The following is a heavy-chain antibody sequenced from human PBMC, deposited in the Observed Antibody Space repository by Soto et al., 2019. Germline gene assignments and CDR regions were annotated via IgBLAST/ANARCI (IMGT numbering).Heavy chain of an antibody. J-gene: IGHJ5*02. Sequence: QVQLQESGPGVVKPSQTLSLTCTVSGGSVDSGGYYWHWIRQHPGKGLEWIAYIFHSGSTHYNPSLRGRLTTSIDTSKNQFSLELSSVTAADTAVYYCVRGGYQDNYFGPWGQGTLVTVSS. CDR2: IFHSGST. V-gene: IGHV4-31*03. CDR1: GGSVDSGGYY. D-gene: IGHD5-18*01. CDR3: VRGGYQDNYFGP.